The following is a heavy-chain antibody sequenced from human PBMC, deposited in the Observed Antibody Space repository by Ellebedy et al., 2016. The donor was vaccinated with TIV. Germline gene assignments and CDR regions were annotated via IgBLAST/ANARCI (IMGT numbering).Heavy chain of an antibody. Sequence: GGSLRLXCAASGFTFSSYSMNWVRQAPGKGLEWVSYISSGSGTIYYADSVKGRFTFSRDNARNSLSLQMDSLRDEDTAVYYCARESNWGYHYFDYWGQGALVTVSS. CDR2: ISSGSGTI. CDR3: ARESNWGYHYFDY. V-gene: IGHV3-48*02. D-gene: IGHD7-27*01. CDR1: GFTFSSYS. J-gene: IGHJ4*02.